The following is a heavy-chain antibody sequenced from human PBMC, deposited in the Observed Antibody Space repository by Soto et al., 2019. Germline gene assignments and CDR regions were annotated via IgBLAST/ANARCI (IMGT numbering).Heavy chain of an antibody. CDR3: AREVSLGVAAAGYFDS. V-gene: IGHV3-30*04. D-gene: IGHD6-25*01. CDR2: ISYDGNTK. Sequence: QVHLAESGGGVVQPGRSLRLSCAASGFTFSNYPMNWVRQAPGKGLEWVAVISYDGNTKHYADSVKGRCTISRDNPRNPLYLQMTSLRVEDTAVYYCAREVSLGVAAAGYFDSWGQGAQVTVSS. CDR1: GFTFSNYP. J-gene: IGHJ4*02.